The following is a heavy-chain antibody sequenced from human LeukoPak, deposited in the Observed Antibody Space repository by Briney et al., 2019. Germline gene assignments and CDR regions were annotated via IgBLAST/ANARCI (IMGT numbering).Heavy chain of an antibody. CDR2: TKPDGSQK. D-gene: IGHD5-18*01. CDR3: ARDRGYTSFDF. J-gene: IGHJ4*02. Sequence: GGSLRLSCAAYGFTFSNSWMTWLRQAPGKGLEWVATTKPDGSQKYYVDSVKGRFFISRDNVKDSLYLQMGSLRADDTAVYYCARDRGYTSFDFWGQGTLVAVSS. V-gene: IGHV3-7*01. CDR1: GFTFSNSW.